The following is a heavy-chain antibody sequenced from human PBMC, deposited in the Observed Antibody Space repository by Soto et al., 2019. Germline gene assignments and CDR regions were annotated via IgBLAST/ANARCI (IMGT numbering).Heavy chain of an antibody. D-gene: IGHD3-22*01. CDR1: GFTFSSYA. V-gene: IGHV3-23*01. J-gene: IGHJ4*02. CDR3: AKSYDYYDSSGPLSDFDY. Sequence: GALRLSCAASGFTFSSYAMSWVRQAPGKGLEWVSAISGSGGSTYYADSVKGRFTISRNNSKNTLYLQMNSLRAEDTAVYYCAKSYDYYDSSGPLSDFDYWGQGTLVTVSS. CDR2: ISGSGGST.